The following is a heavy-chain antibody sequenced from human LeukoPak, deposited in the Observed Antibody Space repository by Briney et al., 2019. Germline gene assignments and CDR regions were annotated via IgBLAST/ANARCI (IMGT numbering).Heavy chain of an antibody. CDR1: GFTVSSNY. V-gene: IGHV3-66*02. J-gene: IGHJ4*02. CDR3: ARDYCSSTSCYPY. CDR2: IYSGGST. D-gene: IGHD2-2*01. Sequence: PGGSLRLSCAASGFTVSSNYMSWVRQAPGKGLEWVSVIYSGGSTYYADSVKGRFTISRDNSKNTLYLQMNSLRAEDTAVYYCARDYCSSTSCYPYWGQGTLVTVSS.